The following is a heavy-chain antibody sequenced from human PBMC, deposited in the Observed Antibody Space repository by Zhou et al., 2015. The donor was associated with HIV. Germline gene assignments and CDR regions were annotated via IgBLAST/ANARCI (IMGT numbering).Heavy chain of an antibody. J-gene: IGHJ6*02. CDR2: MSPNSGNT. Sequence: QVQLVQSGAEVKKPGASVKVSCKASGYTFTNYDINWVRQATGQGLEWMGWMSPNSGNTGYAQKFQGRVTMTRNTSISTAYMELSSLRSEDTAVYYCVSISSYYYGMDVWGQGTTVTVSS. CDR3: VSISSYYYGMDV. V-gene: IGHV1-8*02. CDR1: GYTFTNYD. D-gene: IGHD2/OR15-2a*01.